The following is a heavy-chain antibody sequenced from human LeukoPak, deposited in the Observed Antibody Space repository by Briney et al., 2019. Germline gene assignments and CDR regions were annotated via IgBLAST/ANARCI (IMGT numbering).Heavy chain of an antibody. V-gene: IGHV3-30*14. J-gene: IGHJ4*02. D-gene: IGHD1-26*01. CDR3: ARVYGSYFDY. CDR1: GFTFSSYA. CDR2: ISYDGSNK. Sequence: PGGSLRLSCAASGFTFSSYAMHWVRQAPGKGLEWVAVISYDGSNKYYADSVKGRFTISRDNSKNTLYLQMGSLRAEDMAVYYCARVYGSYFDYWGQGTLVTVSS.